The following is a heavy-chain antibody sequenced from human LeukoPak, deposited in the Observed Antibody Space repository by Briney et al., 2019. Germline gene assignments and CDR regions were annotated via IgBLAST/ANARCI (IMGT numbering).Heavy chain of an antibody. CDR3: AKDLSSGWYTHFDY. Sequence: GGSLRLSCAASGFTFTKYGMHWVRQAPGKGLEWVAFMQYDGSNKYYSDSVKGRFTISRDNSKNTLYLQMNSLRIEDTAVYYCAKDLSSGWYTHFDYWGQGTLVTVSP. V-gene: IGHV3-30*02. CDR1: GFTFTKYG. D-gene: IGHD6-19*01. J-gene: IGHJ4*02. CDR2: MQYDGSNK.